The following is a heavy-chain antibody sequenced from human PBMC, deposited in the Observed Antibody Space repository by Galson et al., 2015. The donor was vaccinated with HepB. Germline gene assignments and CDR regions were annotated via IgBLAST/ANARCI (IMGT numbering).Heavy chain of an antibody. CDR3: ARESYYDSSGYYKGDIFDY. J-gene: IGHJ4*02. V-gene: IGHV3-30-3*01. CDR1: GFTFSSYA. D-gene: IGHD3-22*01. CDR2: ISYDGSNK. Sequence: SLRLSCAASGFTFSSYAMHWVRQAPGKGLEWVAVISYDGSNKYYADSVKGRFTISRDNSKNTLYLQMNSLRAEDTAVYYCARESYYDSSGYYKGDIFDYWGQGTLVTVSS.